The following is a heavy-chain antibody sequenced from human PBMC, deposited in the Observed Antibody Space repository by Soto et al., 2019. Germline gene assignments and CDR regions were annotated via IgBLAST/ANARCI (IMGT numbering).Heavy chain of an antibody. CDR2: FNPILSFS. D-gene: IGHD3-10*01. CDR3: ATSFGSGSRAFDY. J-gene: IGHJ4*02. Sequence: QVQLVQSGAEVKKPGSSVKVSCKASGDTFNFYTINWVRQAPGLGLEWMGRFNPILSFSNSALKSQGRVTLTAHKSTRTAYMVLSSLRSEDTAIYYCATSFGSGSRAFDYWGQGALVTVSS. V-gene: IGHV1-69*02. CDR1: GDTFNFYT.